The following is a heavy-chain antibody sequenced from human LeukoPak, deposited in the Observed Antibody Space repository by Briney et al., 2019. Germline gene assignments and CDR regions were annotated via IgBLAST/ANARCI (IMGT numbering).Heavy chain of an antibody. J-gene: IGHJ4*02. V-gene: IGHV3-74*01. CDR2: INSDGSTT. D-gene: IGHD3-22*01. Sequence: GGSLRLSCAASGFTFISYWMHWVRQAPGKGLVWVSRINSDGSTTSYAASVKGRFTISRDTAKNTLYLQMNSLRAEDTAVYYCARGHHYYDSSAYYYWGQGTLVTVSS. CDR3: ARGHHYYDSSAYYY. CDR1: GFTFISYW.